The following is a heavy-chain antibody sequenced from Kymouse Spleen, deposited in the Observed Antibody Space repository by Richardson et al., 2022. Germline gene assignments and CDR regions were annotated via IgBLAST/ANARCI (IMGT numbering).Heavy chain of an antibody. D-gene: IGHD1-7*01. CDR3: ASRYNWNFYYYYYGMDV. CDR2: ISGSGGST. CDR1: GFTFSSYA. Sequence: EVQLVESGGGLVQPGGSLRLSCAASGFTFSSYAMSWVRQAPGKGLEWVSAISGSGGSTYYADSVKGRFTISRDNSKNTLYLQMNSLRAEDTAVYYCASRYNWNFYYYYYGMDVWGQGTTVTVSS. V-gene: IGHV3-23*04. J-gene: IGHJ6*02.